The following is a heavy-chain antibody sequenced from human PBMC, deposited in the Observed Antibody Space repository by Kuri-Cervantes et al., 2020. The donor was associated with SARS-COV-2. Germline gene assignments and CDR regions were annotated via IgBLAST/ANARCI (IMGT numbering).Heavy chain of an antibody. J-gene: IGHJ3*02. V-gene: IGHV3-30-3*02. D-gene: IGHD1-26*01. CDR1: GFTFSSYA. CDR2: ISYDGSNK. Sequence: GGSLRLSCAASGFTFSSYAMHWVRQAPGKGLEWVAVISYDGSNKYYADSVKGRFTISRDNSKNTLYLQMNSLRAEDTAVYYCAKERVRIVGASRENAFDIWGQGTMVTVSS. CDR3: AKERVRIVGASRENAFDI.